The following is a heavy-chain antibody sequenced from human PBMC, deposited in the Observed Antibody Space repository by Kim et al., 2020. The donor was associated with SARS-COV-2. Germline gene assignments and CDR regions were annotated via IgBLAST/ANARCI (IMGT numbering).Heavy chain of an antibody. CDR2: IFYSGST. CDR3: SRSGVRAVSRQFYY. D-gene: IGHD3-10*01. J-gene: IGHJ4*02. V-gene: IGHV4-59*01. Sequence: SETLSLTCTVSTDSFSAYYWSWIRQLSGKGLEWIGYIFYSGSTNYNPSLKRRATISWDTSRNQFSLDLTSVTEAATAVSYCSRSGVRAVSRQFYYCGQG. CDR1: TDSFSAYY.